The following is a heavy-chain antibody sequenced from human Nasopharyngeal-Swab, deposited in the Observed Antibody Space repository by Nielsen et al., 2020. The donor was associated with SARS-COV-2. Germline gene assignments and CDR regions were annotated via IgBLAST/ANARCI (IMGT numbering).Heavy chain of an antibody. CDR1: GGSFSGYY. D-gene: IGHD3-3*01. CDR2: INHSGST. J-gene: IGHJ6*02. CDR3: ARGWYGFWSGYFSNGMDV. Sequence: SETLSLTCAVYGGSFSGYYWSWIRQPPGKGLEWIGEINHSGSTNYNPSLKSRVTISVDTSKNQFSLKLSSVTAADTAVYYCARGWYGFWSGYFSNGMDVWGQGTTVTVSS. V-gene: IGHV4-34*01.